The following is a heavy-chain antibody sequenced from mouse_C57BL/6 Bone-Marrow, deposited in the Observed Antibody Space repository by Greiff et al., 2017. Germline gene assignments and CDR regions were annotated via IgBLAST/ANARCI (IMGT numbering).Heavy chain of an antibody. D-gene: IGHD4-1*02. CDR1: GFTFSSYA. J-gene: IGHJ1*03. Sequence: EVHLVESGGGLVKPGGSLKLSCAASGFTFSSYAMSWVRQTPEKRLEWVATISDGGSYTNYPDNVKGRFTISRDNAKNNLYLQMSHLKSEDTAMYYCARERNWDEWYFDVWGRGTTVTVSS. V-gene: IGHV5-4*01. CDR3: ARERNWDEWYFDV. CDR2: ISDGGSYT.